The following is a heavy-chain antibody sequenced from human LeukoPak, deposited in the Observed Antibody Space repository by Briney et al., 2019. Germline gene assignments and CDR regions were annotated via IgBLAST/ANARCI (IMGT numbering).Heavy chain of an antibody. CDR1: GYTFTGYY. Sequence: ASVKVSCKASGYTFTGYYMHWVRQAPGQGLEWMGWINPNSGGTNYAQKFQGRVTMTGDTSISTAYMELSRLRSDDTAVYYCARAYYSQTLNFDYWGQGTLVTVSS. CDR3: ARAYYSQTLNFDY. D-gene: IGHD1-26*01. CDR2: INPNSGGT. V-gene: IGHV1-2*02. J-gene: IGHJ4*02.